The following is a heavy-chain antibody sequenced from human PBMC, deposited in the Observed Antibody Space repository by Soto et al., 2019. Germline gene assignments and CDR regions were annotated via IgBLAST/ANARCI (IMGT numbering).Heavy chain of an antibody. CDR1: GYTFTSYG. CDR3: AGAVRTMVRGGYMGKRYYYYMDV. CDR2: ISAYNGNT. J-gene: IGHJ6*03. V-gene: IGHV1-18*01. D-gene: IGHD3-10*01. Sequence: ASVKVSCKASGYTFTSYGISWVRQAPGQGLEWMGWISAYNGNTNYAQKLQGRVTMTTDTSTSTAYMELRSLGSDETAVYYCAGAVRTMVRGGYMGKRYYYYMDVWGKGTTVTVSS.